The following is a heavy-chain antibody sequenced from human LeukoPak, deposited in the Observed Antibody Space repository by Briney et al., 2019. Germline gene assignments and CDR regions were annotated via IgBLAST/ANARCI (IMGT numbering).Heavy chain of an antibody. Sequence: GSLRLSCAASGFTFSDYYWSWIRQPPGKGLEWIGYIYYSGSTNYNPSLKSRVTISVDTSKNQFSLKLSSVTAADTAVYYCARGGARQYYFDYWGQGTLVTVSS. CDR2: IYYSGST. CDR3: ARGGARQYYFDY. V-gene: IGHV4-59*01. D-gene: IGHD1-26*01. J-gene: IGHJ4*02. CDR1: GFTFSDYY.